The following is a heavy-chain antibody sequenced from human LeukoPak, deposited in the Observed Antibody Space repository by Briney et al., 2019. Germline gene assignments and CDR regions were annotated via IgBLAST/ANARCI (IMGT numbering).Heavy chain of an antibody. CDR3: ATGAPSTMVRGVIRRAFDI. Sequence: ASVKVSCKASGYTFTNYGISWVRQAPGQGLEWMGWISAYNGNTNYAQNVQGRVTMTTDTSTSTAYMELRSLRSEDTAVYYCATGAPSTMVRGVIRRAFDIWGQGTMVTVSS. J-gene: IGHJ3*02. CDR1: GYTFTNYG. D-gene: IGHD3-10*01. V-gene: IGHV1-18*01. CDR2: ISAYNGNT.